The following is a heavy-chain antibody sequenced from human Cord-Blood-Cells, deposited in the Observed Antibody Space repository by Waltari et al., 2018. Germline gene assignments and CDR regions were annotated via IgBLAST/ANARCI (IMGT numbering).Heavy chain of an antibody. CDR2: MNPNSGNT. CDR1: GYTFTSYD. Sequence: QVQLVQSGAEVKKPGASVKVSCKASGYTFTSYDINWGRQATGQGLEWMGWMNPNSGNTGYAQKFQGRVTMTRNTSISTAYMELSSLRSEDTAVYYCARGGYCSSTSCSWFDPWGQGTLVTVSS. J-gene: IGHJ5*02. V-gene: IGHV1-8*01. CDR3: ARGGYCSSTSCSWFDP. D-gene: IGHD2-2*01.